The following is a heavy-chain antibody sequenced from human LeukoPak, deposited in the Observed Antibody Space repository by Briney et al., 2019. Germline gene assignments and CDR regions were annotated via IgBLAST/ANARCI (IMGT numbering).Heavy chain of an antibody. CDR2: INHSGST. CDR3: ARVPRYSSSWFDY. J-gene: IGHJ4*02. CDR1: GGSFSGYY. D-gene: IGHD6-13*01. Sequence: SETLSLTCAVYGGSFSGYYWSWIRQPPGKGLEWIGEINHSGSTNYNPSLKSRVTISVDTSKNQFSLKLSSVTAADTAVYYCARVPRYSSSWFDYWGQGILVTVSS. V-gene: IGHV4-34*01.